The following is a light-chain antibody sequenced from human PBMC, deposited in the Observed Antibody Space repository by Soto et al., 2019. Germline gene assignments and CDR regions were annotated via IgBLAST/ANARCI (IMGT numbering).Light chain of an antibody. J-gene: IGLJ2*01. CDR3: QSYDSINPAV. V-gene: IGLV6-57*04. CDR1: SGSIARNY. CDR2: EDN. Sequence: NFMLTQPHSVSEAPGKTVTISCTRSSGSIARNYVQWYQQRPGSAPTTLIYEDNERPSGVPDRFSGSIDSSSNSASLTISGLTTEDEADYYCQSYDSINPAVFGGGTKLTVL.